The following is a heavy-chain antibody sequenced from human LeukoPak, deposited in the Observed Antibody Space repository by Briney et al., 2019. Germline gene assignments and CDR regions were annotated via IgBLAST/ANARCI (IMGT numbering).Heavy chain of an antibody. CDR1: GGSISSYY. CDR2: IYYGGST. V-gene: IGHV4-59*01. D-gene: IGHD6-19*01. Sequence: SETLSLTCTVSGGSISSYYWSWIRQPPGKGLEWIGYIYYGGSTNYNPSLKSRVTISVDTSKNQFSLKLSSVTAADTAVYYCASTSSSGWYYFDYWGQGTLVTVSS. CDR3: ASTSSSGWYYFDY. J-gene: IGHJ4*02.